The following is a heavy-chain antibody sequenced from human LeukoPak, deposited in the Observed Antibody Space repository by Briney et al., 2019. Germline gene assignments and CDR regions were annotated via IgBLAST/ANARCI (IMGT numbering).Heavy chain of an antibody. Sequence: SETLSLTCAVYGGSFGGYYWSWIRQPPGKGLEWIGEINHSGSTNYNPSLKSRVTISVDTSKNQFSLNLTSVTAADTAVYYCARAIGQQLVTDDWGQGTLVTVSS. D-gene: IGHD6-13*01. J-gene: IGHJ4*02. V-gene: IGHV4-34*01. CDR3: ARAIGQQLVTDD. CDR1: GGSFGGYY. CDR2: INHSGST.